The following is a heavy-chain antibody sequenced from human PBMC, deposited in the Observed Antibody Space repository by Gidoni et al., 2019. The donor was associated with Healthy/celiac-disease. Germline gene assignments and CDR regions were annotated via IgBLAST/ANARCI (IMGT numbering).Heavy chain of an antibody. D-gene: IGHD2-2*01. Sequence: EVQLLESGGGLVQPGGSLSLSCAASGFTFSSYAMSWVRQAPGKGLEWVSAISGSGGSKYYADSVKGRFTISRDNSKNTLYLQMNSLRAEDTAVYYCAKVKWGGSSTSPYFDYWGQGTLVTVSS. CDR3: AKVKWGGSSTSPYFDY. J-gene: IGHJ4*02. CDR1: GFTFSSYA. V-gene: IGHV3-23*01. CDR2: ISGSGGSK.